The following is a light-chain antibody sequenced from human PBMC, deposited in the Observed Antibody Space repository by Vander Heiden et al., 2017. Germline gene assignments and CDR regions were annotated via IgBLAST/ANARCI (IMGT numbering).Light chain of an antibody. J-gene: IGKJ1*01. CDR3: QQYNNWPRT. CDR1: QSVSSN. V-gene: IGKV3-15*01. CDR2: GAS. Sequence: EIVMRQPPATLSGSPGERATLSCRASQSVSSNLAWYQQKPGQAPRLLIYGASTRDTGIPARFSGSGSGTESTLTISSLQSEDFAVYYCQQYNNWPRTFGEGTKVEIK.